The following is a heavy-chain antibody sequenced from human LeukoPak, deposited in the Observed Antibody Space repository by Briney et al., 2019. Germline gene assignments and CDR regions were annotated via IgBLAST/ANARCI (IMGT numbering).Heavy chain of an antibody. CDR2: IWYDGSNK. Sequence: GGSLRLSCAASGFTFSSYSMHWVRQAPGKGLEWVAVIWYDGSNKYYADSVKGRFTISRDNSKNTLYLQMNSLRAEDTAVYYCAKTRAAMVANYYFDYWGQGTLVTVSS. D-gene: IGHD5-18*01. CDR1: GFTFSSYS. CDR3: AKTRAAMVANYYFDY. V-gene: IGHV3-33*06. J-gene: IGHJ4*02.